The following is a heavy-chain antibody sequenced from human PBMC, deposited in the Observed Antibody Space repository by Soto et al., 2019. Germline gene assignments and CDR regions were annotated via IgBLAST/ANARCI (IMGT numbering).Heavy chain of an antibody. J-gene: IGHJ6*03. CDR2: IHYSGST. Sequence: ETLSLTCTVSGGSISSYYWSWIRQSPGKGLEWIGYIHYSGSTKSNPSLKSRVTISVDTSRNQVSLKLSSVTAADTAVYYCAREVVPAAHTYYYYYYMDVWGKGTTVTVSS. CDR3: AREVVPAAHTYYYYYYMDV. CDR1: GGSISSYY. D-gene: IGHD2-2*01. V-gene: IGHV4-59*12.